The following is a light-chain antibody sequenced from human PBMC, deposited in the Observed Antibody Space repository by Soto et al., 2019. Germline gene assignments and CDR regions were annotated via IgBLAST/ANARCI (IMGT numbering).Light chain of an antibody. J-gene: IGKJ3*01. CDR3: QQWSNWPPTFT. CDR2: GAS. Sequence: EIVMTQSPATLSVSPGERATLSCRASQSVSSNLAWYQQKPGQAPRLLIYGASTRATGIPARFSGSGTGTEFTLTISSLQSEDFAVYYCQQWSNWPPTFTFGPGTKVEIK. V-gene: IGKV3-15*01. CDR1: QSVSSN.